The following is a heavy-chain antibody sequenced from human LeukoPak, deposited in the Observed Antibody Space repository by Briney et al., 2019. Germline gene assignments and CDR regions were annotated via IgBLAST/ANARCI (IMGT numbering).Heavy chain of an antibody. CDR1: GFTFSTYW. CDR3: AREYYYDSRAPGAFDI. D-gene: IGHD3-22*01. V-gene: IGHV3-74*01. J-gene: IGHJ3*02. Sequence: PGGSLRLSCAASGFTFSTYWMHWVRQAPGKGLVWVSRINSDGRRTTYADSLKGRFTISRDNAKNSLYLQMNSLRAEDTAVYYCAREYYYDSRAPGAFDIWGQGTMVTVSS. CDR2: INSDGRRT.